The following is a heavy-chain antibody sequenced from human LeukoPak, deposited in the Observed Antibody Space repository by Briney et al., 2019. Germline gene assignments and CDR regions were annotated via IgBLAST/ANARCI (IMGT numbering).Heavy chain of an antibody. CDR2: IDPSDSYT. CDR1: GHSFTSYW. CDR3: ASLGGHSGYDTADKNFDY. D-gene: IGHD5-12*01. V-gene: IGHV5-10-1*01. J-gene: IGHJ4*02. Sequence: NRGESLKISCKGSGHSFTSYWISWVRQMPGKGLEWMGRIDPSDSYTNYSPSFQGHVTISADKSISTAYLQWSSLKASDTAMYYCASLGGHSGYDTADKNFDYWGQGTLVTVSS.